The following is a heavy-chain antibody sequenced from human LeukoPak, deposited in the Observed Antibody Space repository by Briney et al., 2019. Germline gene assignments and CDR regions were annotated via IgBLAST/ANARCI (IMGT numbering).Heavy chain of an antibody. CDR1: GFTVSSNY. CDR2: IYSGGST. Sequence: GGSLRLSCAASGFTVSSNYMSWVRQAPGKGLEWVSVIYSGGSTYYADSVKGRFTISRDNSKNTLYLQMSSLRAEDTAVYYCARDSFRYSYGFSWFDPWGQGTLVTVSS. J-gene: IGHJ5*02. CDR3: ARDSFRYSYGFSWFDP. V-gene: IGHV3-66*01. D-gene: IGHD5-18*01.